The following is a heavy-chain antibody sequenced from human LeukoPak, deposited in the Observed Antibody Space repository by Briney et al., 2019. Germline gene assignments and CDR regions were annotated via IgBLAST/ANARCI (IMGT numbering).Heavy chain of an antibody. CDR1: GFTFTNYA. D-gene: IGHD2-21*02. V-gene: IGHV3-23*01. CDR2: ISSSGRNT. J-gene: IGHJ4*02. CDR3: AKRDRPCSGDCSAPYYFDY. Sequence: GGSLRLSCAASGFTFTNYAMSWVRQAPGKGLEWVSSISSSGRNTYYSDSVKGRFTISRDNSENTLYLQMSSLRAEDTAVYYCAKRDRPCSGDCSAPYYFDYWGQGTLVTVSS.